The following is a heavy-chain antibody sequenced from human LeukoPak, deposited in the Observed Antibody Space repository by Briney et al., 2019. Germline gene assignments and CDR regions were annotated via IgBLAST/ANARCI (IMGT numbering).Heavy chain of an antibody. J-gene: IGHJ3*02. CDR2: IYYSGST. V-gene: IGHV4-59*02. CDR1: GGSVSSYY. CDR3: ARSGYSYGADAFDI. D-gene: IGHD5-18*01. Sequence: SETLSLTCTVSGGSVSSYYWSWIRQPPGKGLEWIGYIYYSGSTNYNPSLKSRVTISVDTSKNQFSLKLSSVTAADTAVYYCARSGYSYGADAFDIWGQGTMVTVSS.